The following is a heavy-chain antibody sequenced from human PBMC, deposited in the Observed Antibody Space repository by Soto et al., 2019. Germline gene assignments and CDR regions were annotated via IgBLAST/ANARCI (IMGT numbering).Heavy chain of an antibody. CDR1: GFTFSSYS. J-gene: IGHJ5*02. V-gene: IGHV3-21*01. Sequence: GGSLRLSCAASGFTFSSYSMNWVRQAPGKGLEWVSSISSSSSYIYYADSVKGRFTISRDNAKNSLYLQMNSLRAEDTAVYYCTPDLWFGEGRFDPWGQGTLVTVSS. D-gene: IGHD3-10*01. CDR2: ISSSSSYI. CDR3: TPDLWFGEGRFDP.